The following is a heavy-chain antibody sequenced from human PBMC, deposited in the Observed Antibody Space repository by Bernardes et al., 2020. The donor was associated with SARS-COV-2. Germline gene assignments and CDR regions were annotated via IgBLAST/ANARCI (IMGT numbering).Heavy chain of an antibody. D-gene: IGHD2-21*02. Sequence: GSSLRLFCAASGFTFNTAWMSWVRQAPGKGLEWIGRIKSKSDGGTTDYAAPVKGGFTISRDDSKNMLYLQMNSLKTEDTAVYYCTTDLSGRYCGGDCYGVWGQGTLVTVSS. CDR3: TTDLSGRYCGGDCYGV. CDR1: GFTFNTAW. J-gene: IGHJ4*02. CDR2: IKSKSDGGTT. V-gene: IGHV3-15*01.